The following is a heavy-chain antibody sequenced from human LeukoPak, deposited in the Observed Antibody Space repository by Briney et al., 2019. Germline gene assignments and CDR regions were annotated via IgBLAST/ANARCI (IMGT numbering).Heavy chain of an antibody. V-gene: IGHV4-59*01. Sequence: SETLSLTCTVSGGSISSYYWSWIRQPPGKGLEWIGYIYYSGSTNYNPSLKSRVTISVDTSKNQFSLKLSSVTAADTAVYYCARSRGYSYGYRGWFDPWGQGTLVTVSS. CDR1: GGSISSYY. D-gene: IGHD5-18*01. CDR3: ARSRGYSYGYRGWFDP. J-gene: IGHJ5*02. CDR2: IYYSGST.